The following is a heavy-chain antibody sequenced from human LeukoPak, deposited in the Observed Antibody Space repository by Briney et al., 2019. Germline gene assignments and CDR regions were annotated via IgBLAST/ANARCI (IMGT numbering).Heavy chain of an antibody. Sequence: SETLSLTCAVYGGSFSGYYWSWIRQPPGKGLEWIGEINHSGSTNYNPSLKSRVTISVDTSKNQFSLKLSSVTAADTAVYYCARTSIAAAGPNEYFQHWGQGTLVTVSS. CDR2: INHSGST. D-gene: IGHD6-13*01. CDR3: ARTSIAAAGPNEYFQH. V-gene: IGHV4-34*01. J-gene: IGHJ1*01. CDR1: GGSFSGYY.